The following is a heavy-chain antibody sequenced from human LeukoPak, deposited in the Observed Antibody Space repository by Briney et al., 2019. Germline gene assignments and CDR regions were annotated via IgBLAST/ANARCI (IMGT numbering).Heavy chain of an antibody. CDR1: GFTFSDYA. J-gene: IGHJ4*02. CDR2: LSGSGAGT. D-gene: IGHD6-19*01. V-gene: IGHV3-23*01. CDR3: AKDQIAVAGSPTDY. Sequence: GGSLRLSCAASGFTFSDYALGWVRQAPGRGLEWVATLSGSGAGTYYSDSVQGRFTISRDNSKRTLFLQMNSLRAEDTAVYYCAKDQIAVAGSPTDYWGQGTLVTVSS.